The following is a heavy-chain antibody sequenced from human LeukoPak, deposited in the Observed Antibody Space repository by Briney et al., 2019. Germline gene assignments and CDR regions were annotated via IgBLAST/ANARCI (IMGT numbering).Heavy chain of an antibody. V-gene: IGHV3-33*08. Sequence: GGSLRLSCAASGFTFSNFAMHWVRQAPGKGLEGVADISYDGSNKYYADSVKGRFTISRDNSNNTLYLQMNSLRAEDTAVYYCARGVVFIAAAGGYFFDYWGQGTLVTVSS. J-gene: IGHJ4*02. CDR3: ARGVVFIAAAGGYFFDY. D-gene: IGHD6-13*01. CDR1: GFTFSNFA. CDR2: ISYDGSNK.